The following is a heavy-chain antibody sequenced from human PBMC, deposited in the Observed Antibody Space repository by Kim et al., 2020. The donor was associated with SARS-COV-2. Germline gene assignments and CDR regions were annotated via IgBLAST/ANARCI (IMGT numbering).Heavy chain of an antibody. J-gene: IGHJ4*02. CDR3: AKDVSRSSGEN. V-gene: IGHV3-23*01. Sequence: YYADSVKGRFTISRDNSKNTLYLQMNSLRAEDTAVYYCAKDVSRSSGENWGQGTLVTVSS. D-gene: IGHD3-10*01.